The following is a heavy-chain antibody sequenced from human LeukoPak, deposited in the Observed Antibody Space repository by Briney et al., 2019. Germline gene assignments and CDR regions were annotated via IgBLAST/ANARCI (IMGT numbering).Heavy chain of an antibody. V-gene: IGHV4-59*11. CDR3: ARRGGTYSSSLVRDPKEYYFDY. CDR2: IYHSGST. Sequence: SETLSLTSTVSVGSIISHYWSWIRQPPGKGLEWIGEIYHSGSTNYNPSLKSRVTISVDKSRNQFSLKLSSVTAADTAVYYCARRGGTYSSSLVRDPKEYYFDYWGQGTLVTVSS. J-gene: IGHJ4*02. CDR1: VGSIISHY. D-gene: IGHD6-13*01.